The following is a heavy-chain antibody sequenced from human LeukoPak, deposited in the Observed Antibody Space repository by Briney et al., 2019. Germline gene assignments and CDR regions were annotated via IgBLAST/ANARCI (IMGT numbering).Heavy chain of an antibody. V-gene: IGHV4-59*01. Sequence: SETLSLTCAVSGGSFSDYYWTWLRQPPGKGLEWIGYIYYSGSTNYNPSLKSRVTISVDTSKNQFSLKLSSVTAADTAVYYCARGGDGYNPDFDYWGQGTLVTVSS. CDR1: GGSFSDYY. J-gene: IGHJ4*02. CDR2: IYYSGST. D-gene: IGHD5-24*01. CDR3: ARGGDGYNPDFDY.